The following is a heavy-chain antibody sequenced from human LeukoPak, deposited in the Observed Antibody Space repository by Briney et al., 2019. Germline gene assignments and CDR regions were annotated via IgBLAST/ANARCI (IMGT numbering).Heavy chain of an antibody. V-gene: IGHV4-34*01. CDR2: INHSGST. J-gene: IGHJ6*03. Sequence: PSETLSLTCAVYGGSFSGYYWSWIRQPPGKGLEWIGEINHSGSTNYNPSLKSRVTISVDTSKNQFSLKLSSVTAADTAVYYCARLDSSSWQDYYYYMDVWGKGTTVTVSS. CDR3: ARLDSSSWQDYYYYMDV. D-gene: IGHD6-13*01. CDR1: GGSFSGYY.